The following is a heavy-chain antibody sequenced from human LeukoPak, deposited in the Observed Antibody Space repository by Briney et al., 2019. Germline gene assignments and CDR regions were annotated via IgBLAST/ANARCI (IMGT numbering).Heavy chain of an antibody. CDR1: GGSISSSN. CDR2: LSGSGSST. Sequence: GTLSLTCAVSGGSISSSNWWSWVRQAPGKGLEWVSGLSGSGSSTDYADSVKGRFTVSRDNSKNTLFLQMNSLRAEDTAIYYCAKERDYGPADYWGQGTLVTVSS. D-gene: IGHD4/OR15-4a*01. CDR3: AKERDYGPADY. J-gene: IGHJ4*02. V-gene: IGHV3-23*01.